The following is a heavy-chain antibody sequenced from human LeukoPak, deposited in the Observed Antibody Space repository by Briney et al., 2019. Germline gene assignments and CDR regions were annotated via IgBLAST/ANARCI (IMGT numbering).Heavy chain of an antibody. D-gene: IGHD3-16*01. CDR1: AGSFSGCY. CDR3: AETLSGGFFDY. V-gene: IGHV4-34*01. CDR2: INHSGST. J-gene: IGHJ4*02. Sequence: SATLSLTCAVYAGSFSGCYWSWLRQPPRKRLEWLGEINHSGSTNYNPSLKGQVTISVDTSNNQFSLKLSSGTAACMAVYDCAETLSGGFFDYWGEGTLVTVS.